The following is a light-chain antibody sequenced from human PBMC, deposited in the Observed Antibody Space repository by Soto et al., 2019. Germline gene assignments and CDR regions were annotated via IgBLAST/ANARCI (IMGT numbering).Light chain of an antibody. CDR2: NNN. J-gene: IGLJ2*01. V-gene: IGLV1-40*01. CDR1: SSNIGAGYD. Sequence: QSVLTQPPSVSGAPGQRVTISCTGSSSNIGAGYDVHWYQQLPGTAPKLLISNNNNRPSGVPDRFSGSKSGTSASLAITGLQPEDEADYYCQSYDSILRGVVFGGGTKVTVL. CDR3: QSYDSILRGVV.